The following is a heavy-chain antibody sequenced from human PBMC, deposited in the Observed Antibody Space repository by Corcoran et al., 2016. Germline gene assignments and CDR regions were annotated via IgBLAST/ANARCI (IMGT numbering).Heavy chain of an antibody. J-gene: IGHJ4*02. CDR3: ATQRNYWFFDY. CDR1: GFTVSSNY. V-gene: IGHV3-53*01. CDR2: IYSGGST. Sequence: EVQLVESGGGLIQPGGSLRLSCAASGFTVSSNYMSWVRQAPGKGLGWVSVIYSGGSTSYADSVKGRFTISRDNSKNTLYLQMNSLRAEDTAVDYCATQRNYWFFDYWGQGTLVTVSS. D-gene: IGHD1-7*01.